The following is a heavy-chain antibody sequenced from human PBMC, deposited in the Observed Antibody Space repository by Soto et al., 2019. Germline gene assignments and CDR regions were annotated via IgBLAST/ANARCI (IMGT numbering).Heavy chain of an antibody. V-gene: IGHV4-39*01. Sequence: QLQLQESGPGLVKPSETLSLTCIVSGGSISSSSYYWGWIRQPPGKGLEWIGSIYYSGSIYYNPSLKSRVTTSVDTSKNQFFLKLSSVTAADTAVYYCARHAGYCSGGTCYLHYFDYWGQGTLVTVSS. CDR3: ARHAGYCSGGTCYLHYFDY. CDR1: GGSISSSSYY. CDR2: IYYSGSI. D-gene: IGHD2-15*01. J-gene: IGHJ4*02.